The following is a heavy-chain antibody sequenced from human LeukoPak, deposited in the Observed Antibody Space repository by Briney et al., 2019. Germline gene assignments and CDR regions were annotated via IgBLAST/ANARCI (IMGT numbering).Heavy chain of an antibody. D-gene: IGHD6-13*01. V-gene: IGHV3-66*01. Sequence: GSLRLSCAASGFTVSSNYMSWVRQAPGKGLEWVSVIYSGGSTYYADSVKGRFTISRDNSKNTLYLQMNSLRAEDTAVYYCARDGSSSWPQGVFDPWGQGTLVTVSS. CDR3: ARDGSSSWPQGVFDP. CDR1: GFTVSSNY. J-gene: IGHJ5*02. CDR2: IYSGGST.